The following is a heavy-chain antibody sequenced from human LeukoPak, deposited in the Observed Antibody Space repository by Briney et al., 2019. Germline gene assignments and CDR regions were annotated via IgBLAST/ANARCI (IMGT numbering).Heavy chain of an antibody. J-gene: IGHJ4*02. CDR1: GFTVSSTH. CDR3: STSITMVRGRNDY. Sequence: GGSLRLSCEASGFTVSSTHMVWVRQAPGKGLEWVSVTYTGGNSYYADSVKGRFTISRDNSKNTLYLQMNSLRAEDTAVYYCSTSITMVRGRNDYWGQGTLVTVSS. V-gene: IGHV3-53*01. D-gene: IGHD3-10*01. CDR2: TYTGGNS.